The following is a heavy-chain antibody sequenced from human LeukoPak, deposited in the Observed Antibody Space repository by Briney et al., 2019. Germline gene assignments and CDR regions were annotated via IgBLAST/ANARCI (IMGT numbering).Heavy chain of an antibody. J-gene: IGHJ4*02. CDR1: GSSISSYY. D-gene: IGHD2-21*02. Sequence: SETLSLTCTVSGSSISSYYWTWVRQPPGKGLEWIGYIYHSGSTYYNPSLKSRVTISVDTSKNQFSLKLSSVTAADTAVYYCASALGVTADFDYWGQGTLVTVSS. CDR2: IYHSGST. V-gene: IGHV4-4*09. CDR3: ASALGVTADFDY.